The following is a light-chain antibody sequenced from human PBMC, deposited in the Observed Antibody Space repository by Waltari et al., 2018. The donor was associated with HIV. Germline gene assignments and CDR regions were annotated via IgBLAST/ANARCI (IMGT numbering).Light chain of an antibody. J-gene: IGKJ1*01. CDR2: AAS. V-gene: IGKV1-39*01. Sequence: DIQMTQSPSSLSASVGDRVTITCRASQSISSYLNWYQQKPGKAPKLLIYAASSLQSGVPSRFSGSGSGTDFTLTFSSLQPEDFATYYCQQSYRTPRTFGQGTKVEIK. CDR1: QSISSY. CDR3: QQSYRTPRT.